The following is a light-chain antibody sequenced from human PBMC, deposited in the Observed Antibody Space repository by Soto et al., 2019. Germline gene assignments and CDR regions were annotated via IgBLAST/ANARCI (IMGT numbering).Light chain of an antibody. CDR2: SNN. Sequence: QSVLTQPPSATVTPGQRGTISCSGSSSNIGSNYVYWYQQLPGTAPKLLIYSNNQRPSGVPDRFSGSKSGTSASLAISGLRSEDEADDYCAAWDDSLSGPVFGTGNKRTVL. J-gene: IGLJ1*01. CDR1: SSNIGSNY. V-gene: IGLV1-47*02. CDR3: AAWDDSLSGPV.